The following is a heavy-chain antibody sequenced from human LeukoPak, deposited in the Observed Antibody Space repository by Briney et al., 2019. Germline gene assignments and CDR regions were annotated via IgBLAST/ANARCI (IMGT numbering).Heavy chain of an antibody. CDR3: ARVESWNSLPTS. Sequence: GGSLRLSCAASGFTFSSYSMNWVRLAPGKGLEWVSSISSSSSYIYYADSVKGRFTISRDNAKNSLYLQMNSLRAEDTAVYYCARVESWNSLPTSWGQGTLVTVSS. J-gene: IGHJ4*02. CDR2: ISSSSSYI. D-gene: IGHD1-7*01. CDR1: GFTFSSYS. V-gene: IGHV3-21*01.